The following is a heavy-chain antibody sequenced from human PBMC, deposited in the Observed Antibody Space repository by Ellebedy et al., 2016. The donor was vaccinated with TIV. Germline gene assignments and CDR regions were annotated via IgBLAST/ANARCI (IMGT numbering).Heavy chain of an antibody. J-gene: IGHJ6*02. CDR1: GFTVSSNY. CDR3: ARNLITRDYVLGYYYSYGMDV. V-gene: IGHV3-66*01. Sequence: PGGSLRLSCAVSGFTVSSNYMSWVRQAPGKGLEWVSVIYSGGSTYYADSVKVRFTISRANSKNTLYLQLNSLRAEDTAVYYCARNLITRDYVLGYYYSYGMDVWGQGTTVTVSS. CDR2: IYSGGST. D-gene: IGHD4-17*01.